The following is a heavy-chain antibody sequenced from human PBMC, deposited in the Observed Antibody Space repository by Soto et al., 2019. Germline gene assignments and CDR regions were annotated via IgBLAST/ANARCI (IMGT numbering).Heavy chain of an antibody. D-gene: IGHD6-19*01. J-gene: IGHJ5*02. CDR2: INAGNGNT. Sequence: ASVKVSCKASGYTFTSYAMHWVRQAPGQRLEWMGWINAGNGNTKYSQKFQGRVTITRDTSASTAYMELSSLRSEDTAVYYCARKRAVAGNLWFDPWGQGTLVTVS. CDR3: ARKRAVAGNLWFDP. CDR1: GYTFTSYA. V-gene: IGHV1-3*01.